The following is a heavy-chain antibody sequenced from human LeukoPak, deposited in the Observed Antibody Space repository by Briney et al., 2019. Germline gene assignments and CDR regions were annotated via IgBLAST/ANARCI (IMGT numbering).Heavy chain of an antibody. J-gene: IGHJ4*02. Sequence: ASVKVSCKASGYTFTDYYVHWVRQSPGQGLEWRGWINPNSGATKYAQKFQGRVTMTRVTSIRTAYMELTILTSDDTAMYYCASVYSAKDLAQLDYWGQGTLVTVSS. D-gene: IGHD1-26*01. CDR3: ASVYSAKDLAQLDY. V-gene: IGHV1-2*02. CDR2: INPNSGAT. CDR1: GYTFTDYY.